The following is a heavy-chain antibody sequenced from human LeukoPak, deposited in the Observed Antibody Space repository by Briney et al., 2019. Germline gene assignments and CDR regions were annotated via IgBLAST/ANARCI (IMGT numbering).Heavy chain of an antibody. D-gene: IGHD6-19*01. V-gene: IGHV3-23*01. CDR2: ISGSGDST. Sequence: GGSLRLSCAVSGFTFSSYAMSWVRQAPGKGLEWVSAISGSGDSTSYADSVKGRFSVSRDNSKNTLHLQMNSLRAEDTALYYCARNISSGWYVDYWGQGSLFSVSS. J-gene: IGHJ4*02. CDR1: GFTFSSYA. CDR3: ARNISSGWYVDY.